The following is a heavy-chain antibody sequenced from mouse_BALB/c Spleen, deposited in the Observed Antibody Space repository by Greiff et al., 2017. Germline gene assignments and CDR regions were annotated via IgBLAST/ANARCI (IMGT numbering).Heavy chain of an antibody. CDR2: ISSGGSYT. J-gene: IGHJ4*01. Sequence: EVQLVESGGGLVKPGGSLKLSCAASGFTFSSYAMSWVRQSPEKRLEWVAEISSGGSYTYYPDTVTGRFTISRDNAKNTLYLEMSSLRSEDTAMYYCAREGLNGYDYYYAMDYWGQGTSVTVSS. D-gene: IGHD2-2*01. CDR1: GFTFSSYA. CDR3: AREGLNGYDYYYAMDY. V-gene: IGHV5-9-4*01.